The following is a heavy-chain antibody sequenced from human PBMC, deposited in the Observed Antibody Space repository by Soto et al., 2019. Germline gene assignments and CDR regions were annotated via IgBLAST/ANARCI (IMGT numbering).Heavy chain of an antibody. Sequence: PGGSLSLSCAASGFSFSGYTMNWVRQAQGKGLEWISGINGGGGTTYYADSVKGRFTISRDDSKNILYLQMNSPRAEDTAIYYCAQSRHPDCPGVFDFWGQGTLVTVSS. CDR1: GFSFSGYT. CDR2: INGGGGTT. CDR3: AQSRHPDCPGVFDF. V-gene: IGHV3-23*01. D-gene: IGHD2-21*02. J-gene: IGHJ4*02.